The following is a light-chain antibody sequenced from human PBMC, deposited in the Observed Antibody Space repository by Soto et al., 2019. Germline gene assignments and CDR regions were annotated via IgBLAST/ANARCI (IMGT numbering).Light chain of an antibody. J-gene: IGKJ5*01. CDR2: GAS. CDR3: QQLNYWPRIT. V-gene: IGKV3-15*01. Sequence: EIVLTQSPETLSLSPGERATLSCRISQSVGTNLAWYQQRPGQAPRLLVYGASTRASGIPPRFSGSGSGTDFTLAISSLQSEDFAVYYCQQLNYWPRITFGQGTRLEIK. CDR1: QSVGTN.